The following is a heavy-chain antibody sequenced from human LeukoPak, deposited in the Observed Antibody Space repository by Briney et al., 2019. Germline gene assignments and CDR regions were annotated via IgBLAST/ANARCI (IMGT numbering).Heavy chain of an antibody. J-gene: IGHJ3*02. CDR3: VRTRREAAIHNAFDI. D-gene: IGHD6-13*01. CDR2: ISYDGRHK. Sequence: GGSLRLSCAASGFTFDDYAMHWVRQAPGKGLEWVAVISYDGRHKYYADSVKGRCTISRDNSKNTVYLQMTSLRAEDTAVYYCVRTRREAAIHNAFDIWGQGTMVTVSS. CDR1: GFTFDDYA. V-gene: IGHV3-30*04.